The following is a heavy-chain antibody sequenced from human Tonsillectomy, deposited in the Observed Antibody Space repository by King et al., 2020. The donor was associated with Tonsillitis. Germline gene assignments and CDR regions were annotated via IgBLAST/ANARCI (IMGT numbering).Heavy chain of an antibody. V-gene: IGHV4-39*07. CDR1: GASISSSSYY. D-gene: IGHD5-12*01. Sequence: QLQESGPGLVKPSETPSLTCSVSGASISSSSYYWGWIRQPPGQGLECIGSFYYSGSTYYNPSLKSRVTISVDTSKNQFSLNLSSVTAADTAVYYCARHSGYDSFDYWGQGTLVTVSS. J-gene: IGHJ4*02. CDR3: ARHSGYDSFDY. CDR2: FYYSGST.